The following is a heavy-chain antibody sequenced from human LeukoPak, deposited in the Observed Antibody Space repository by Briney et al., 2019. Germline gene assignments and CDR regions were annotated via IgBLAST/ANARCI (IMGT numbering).Heavy chain of an antibody. D-gene: IGHD2-2*01. Sequence: SVKVSCEASGGTFSSYAISWVRQAPGQGLEWMGRIIPILGIANYAQKFQGRVTITADKSTSTAYMELSSLRSEDTAVYYCARDLVDIVVVPAANESNWFDPWGQGTLVTVSS. CDR2: IIPILGIA. J-gene: IGHJ5*02. V-gene: IGHV1-69*04. CDR3: ARDLVDIVVVPAANESNWFDP. CDR1: GGTFSSYA.